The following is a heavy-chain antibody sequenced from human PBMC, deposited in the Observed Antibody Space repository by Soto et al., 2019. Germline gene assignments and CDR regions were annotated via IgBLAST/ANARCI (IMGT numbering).Heavy chain of an antibody. J-gene: IGHJ4*02. CDR3: ARRAETNGWNGFGADKYYFDF. CDR1: GVTFSSYA. CDR2: IIPIFGTA. Sequence: GASVKVSCKASGVTFSSYAISWVRQAPGQGLEWMGGIIPIFGTANYAQKFQGRVTITADESTSTAYMELSSLRSEDTAVYYCARRAETNGWNGFGADKYYFDFWGQGTLVTVS. D-gene: IGHD1-1*01. V-gene: IGHV1-69*13.